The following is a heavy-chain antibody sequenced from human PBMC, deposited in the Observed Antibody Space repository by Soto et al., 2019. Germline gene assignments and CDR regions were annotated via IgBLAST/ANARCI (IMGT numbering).Heavy chain of an antibody. CDR3: ARASGSTNPQANPYYYYYMDV. D-gene: IGHD2-2*01. J-gene: IGHJ6*03. Sequence: ASVKVSCKASGGTFSSYTISWVRQAPGQGLEWMGRIIPILGIANYAQKFQGRVTITADKSTSTAYMELSSLRSEDTAVYYCARASGSTNPQANPYYYYYMDVWGKGTTVTVSS. V-gene: IGHV1-69*02. CDR1: GGTFSSYT. CDR2: IIPILGIA.